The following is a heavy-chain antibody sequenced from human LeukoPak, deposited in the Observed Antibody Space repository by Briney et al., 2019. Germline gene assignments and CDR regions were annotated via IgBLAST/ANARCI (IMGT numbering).Heavy chain of an antibody. CDR1: AFTFSSYG. CDR3: AKSHRGYAPRRTYYYYMDV. CDR2: ISGSGRST. J-gene: IGHJ6*03. V-gene: IGHV3-23*01. Sequence: PGGSLRLSCAASAFTFSSYGMSWVRQAPGKGLEWVSSISGSGRSTHYVDSVKGRFTISRDNSKNTVFLQMNSLRAEDTAVYYCAKSHRGYAPRRTYYYYMDVWGKGTTVTVSS. D-gene: IGHD5-12*01.